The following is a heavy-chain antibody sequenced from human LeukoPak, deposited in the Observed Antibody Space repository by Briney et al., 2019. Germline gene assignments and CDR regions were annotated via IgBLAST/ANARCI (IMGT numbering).Heavy chain of an antibody. V-gene: IGHV3-9*03. CDR3: AKGGRRELLPSWRWEYFQH. CDR1: GFTFDDYA. Sequence: PGGSLRLSCAASGFTFDDYAMHWVRQAPGKGLEWVSGISWNSGSIGYADSVKGRFTISRDNAKNSLYLQMNSLRAEDMALYYCAKGGRRELLPSWRWEYFQHWGQGTLVTVSS. D-gene: IGHD1-26*01. CDR2: ISWNSGSI. J-gene: IGHJ1*01.